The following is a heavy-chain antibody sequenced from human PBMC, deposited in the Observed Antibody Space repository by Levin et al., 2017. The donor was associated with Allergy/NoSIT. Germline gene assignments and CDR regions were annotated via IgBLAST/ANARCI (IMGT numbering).Heavy chain of an antibody. CDR1: GGSISSGGYY. CDR2: IYYSGST. J-gene: IGHJ6*03. V-gene: IGHV4-31*03. D-gene: IGHD1-14*01. Sequence: PSETLSLTCTVSGGSISSGGYYWSWIRQHPGKGLEWIGYIYYSGSTYYNPSLKSRVTISVDTSKNQFSLKLSSVTAADTAVYYCARAPGHYYYYYMDVWGKGTTVTVSS. CDR3: ARAPGHYYYYYMDV.